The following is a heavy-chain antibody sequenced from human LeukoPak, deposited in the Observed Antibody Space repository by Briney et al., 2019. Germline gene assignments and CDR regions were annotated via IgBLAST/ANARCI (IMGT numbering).Heavy chain of an antibody. Sequence: GGSLRLSCAASGFTFSSYAMSWVRQAPGKGLEWVSSISAIGASTYYADSVKGRFTISRDNSKNTLLLQMNSLRAEDTALYYCAKHFGSGDYYNFFDDWGQGTPVSVSS. CDR2: ISAIGAST. CDR3: AKHFGSGDYYNFFDD. D-gene: IGHD3-10*01. J-gene: IGHJ4*02. CDR1: GFTFSSYA. V-gene: IGHV3-23*01.